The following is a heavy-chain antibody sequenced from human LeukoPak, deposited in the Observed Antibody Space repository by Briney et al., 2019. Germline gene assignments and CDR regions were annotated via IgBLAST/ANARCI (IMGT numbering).Heavy chain of an antibody. D-gene: IGHD4-17*01. J-gene: IGHJ4*02. CDR2: INDDGRSI. CDR1: GFTFSSYA. V-gene: IGHV3-74*01. CDR3: VRGNDYGDYLDY. Sequence: GGSLRLSCVASGFTFSSYAMHWVRLAPGKGLVWVSRINDDGRSITYADSVKGRFTISRDNTRNRLYLQMNSLRAEDTAVYYCVRGNDYGDYLDYWGQGTLVTVSS.